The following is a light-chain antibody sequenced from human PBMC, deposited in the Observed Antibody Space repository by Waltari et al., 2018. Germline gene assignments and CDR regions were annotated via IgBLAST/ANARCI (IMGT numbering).Light chain of an antibody. Sequence: SYELTQSPSVSVSPGQTASIPCPGDKLEYKFVCWYQQKPAQSPVLVLYQDAKRPSGIPERFSGSHSGNTATLTISGTQAMDEADYYCQAWDSYTAVFGGGTKLTVL. CDR2: QDA. J-gene: IGLJ3*02. CDR1: KLEYKF. V-gene: IGLV3-1*01. CDR3: QAWDSYTAV.